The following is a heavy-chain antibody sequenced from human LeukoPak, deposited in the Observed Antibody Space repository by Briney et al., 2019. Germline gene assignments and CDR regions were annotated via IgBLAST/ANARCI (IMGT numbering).Heavy chain of an antibody. CDR2: ISGGGGTT. V-gene: IGHV3-23*01. J-gene: IGHJ4*02. CDR1: GFTFSNYG. D-gene: IGHD5-18*01. CDR3: AREEGYIYGLLDY. Sequence: GGSLRLSCAAAGFTFSNYGMSWVRQAPGKGPEWVSAISGGGGTTYYADSVKGRFTISRDNSKDTLYLQMNSLRADDTAVYYCAREEGYIYGLLDYWGQGTLVTVSS.